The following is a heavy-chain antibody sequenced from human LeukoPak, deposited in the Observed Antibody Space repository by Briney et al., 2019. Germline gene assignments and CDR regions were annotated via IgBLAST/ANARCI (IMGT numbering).Heavy chain of an antibody. D-gene: IGHD4-17*01. CDR3: ARGGAPYGDYRAFDY. CDR2: LNLDGSDK. CDR1: GFTFSESW. J-gene: IGHJ4*02. Sequence: GGSLRLSCVVSGFTFSESWMSWVRQAPGKGLGWVASLNLDGSDKYYVDSVKGRFTISRDNAKNSLYLQMNSLRAEDTALYYCARGGAPYGDYRAFDYWGQGTLVTVSS. V-gene: IGHV3-7*03.